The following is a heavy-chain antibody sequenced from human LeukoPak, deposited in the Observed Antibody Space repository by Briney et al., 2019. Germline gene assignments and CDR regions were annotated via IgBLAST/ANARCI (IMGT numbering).Heavy chain of an antibody. J-gene: IGHJ4*02. CDR2: VSYGGGAK. Sequence: GGSLRLSCAASGFTFNTYALHWVRQAPGKVLEWVAVVSYGGGAKYYADSVKGRFTISRDNSKNTVDLQMYSLRAEDSAVYYCARSLGSGWIHLVEYWGQATLVTVS. V-gene: IGHV3-30*03. CDR3: ARSLGSGWIHLVEY. CDR1: GFTFNTYA. D-gene: IGHD6-19*01.